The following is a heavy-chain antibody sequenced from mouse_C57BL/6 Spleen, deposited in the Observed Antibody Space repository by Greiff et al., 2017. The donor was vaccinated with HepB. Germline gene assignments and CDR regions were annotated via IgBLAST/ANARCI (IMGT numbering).Heavy chain of an antibody. Sequence: QVHVKQSGAELVKPGASVKMSCKASGYTFTSYWITWVKQRPGQGLEWIGDIYPGSGSTNYNEKFKSKATLTVDTSSSTAYMQLSSLTSEDSAVYYCARSGVAPYYAMDYWGQGTSVTVSS. V-gene: IGHV1-55*01. J-gene: IGHJ4*01. CDR2: IYPGSGST. CDR1: GYTFTSYW. D-gene: IGHD1-1*02. CDR3: ARSGVAPYYAMDY.